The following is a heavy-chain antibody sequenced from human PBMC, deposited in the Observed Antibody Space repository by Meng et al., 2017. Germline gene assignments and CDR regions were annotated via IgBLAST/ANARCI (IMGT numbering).Heavy chain of an antibody. V-gene: IGHV3-11*04. D-gene: IGHD2/OR15-2a*01. Sequence: VQLGESGGGLVKAGGSLRLSCAASGFTFRDYYMTWIRQAPGKGLEWVSSISTTGSSIYYADSVKGRFSISRDNAENSLYLQINSLRVEDTAVYYCARDHGFLNWFDPWGQGTLVTVSS. J-gene: IGHJ5*02. CDR2: ISTTGSSI. CDR1: GFTFRDYY. CDR3: ARDHGFLNWFDP.